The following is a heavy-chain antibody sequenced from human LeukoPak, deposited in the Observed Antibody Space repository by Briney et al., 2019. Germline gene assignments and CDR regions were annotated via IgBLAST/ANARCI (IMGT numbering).Heavy chain of an antibody. CDR1: GFTFSSYS. J-gene: IGHJ5*02. Sequence: PGGSLRLSCAASGFTFSSYSMNWVRQAPGKGLEWVSSISSSSGFIYFADSVKGRFTVSRDNAKNSLYLQMNSLRAEDTAVYYCARDSAIQTFDHWGQGTLVTVSS. CDR3: ARDSAIQTFDH. CDR2: ISSSSGFI. D-gene: IGHD2-2*02. V-gene: IGHV3-21*01.